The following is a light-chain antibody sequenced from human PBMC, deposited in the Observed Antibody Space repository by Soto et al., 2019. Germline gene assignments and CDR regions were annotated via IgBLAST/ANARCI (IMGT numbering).Light chain of an antibody. J-gene: IGLJ3*02. Sequence: QSVLTQPPSASGSPGQSVTISCTGTSSDVGAYKYDSLYQHYPGKAPKLMIYEVSRPPSGVHDCFSGSKAGNAAPLTVSGLQDEDEADYYCTSYAGSHIWVFGGGTKLTVL. CDR2: EVS. CDR3: TSYAGSHIWV. CDR1: SSDVGAYKY. V-gene: IGLV2-8*01.